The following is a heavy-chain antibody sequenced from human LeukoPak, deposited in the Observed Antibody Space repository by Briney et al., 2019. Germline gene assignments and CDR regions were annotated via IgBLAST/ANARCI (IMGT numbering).Heavy chain of an antibody. J-gene: IGHJ4*02. V-gene: IGHV3-30*01. D-gene: IGHD3-10*01. CDR1: GITLSSYA. CDR2: ISSGGTDE. CDR3: ARDSPYYYDSGSSGPHYFDN. Sequence: GRSLRLSCAASGITLSSYAMHWVRQAPGKGLEWVSLISSGGTDEYYADSVKGRFTISRDNSKNTLYLQLNSLRGEDTAVYYCARDSPYYYDSGSSGPHYFDNWGQGTLVTVSS.